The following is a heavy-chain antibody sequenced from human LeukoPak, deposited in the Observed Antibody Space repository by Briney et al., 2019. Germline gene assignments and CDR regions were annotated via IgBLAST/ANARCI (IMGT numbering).Heavy chain of an antibody. CDR3: ARIGHISRYQLLLIDY. CDR1: GYTFTSYA. D-gene: IGHD2-2*01. CDR2: INTNTGNP. Sequence: ASVKVSCKASGYTFTSYAMNWVRQAPGQGPEWMGWINTNTGNPTYAQGFTGRFVFSLDTSVSTAYLQISSLKAEDTAVYYCARIGHISRYQLLLIDYWGQGTLVTVSS. V-gene: IGHV7-4-1*02. J-gene: IGHJ4*02.